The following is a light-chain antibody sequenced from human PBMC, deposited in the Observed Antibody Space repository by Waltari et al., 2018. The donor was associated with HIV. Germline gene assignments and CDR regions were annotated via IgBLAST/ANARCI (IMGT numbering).Light chain of an antibody. V-gene: IGLV2-8*01. CDR3: SSYAGGNTFGV. CDR1: SSDAGGYDY. Sequence: QSALTQPPSASGSPGQSVAISCAGTSSDAGGYDYVSWYQQHPGKAPKLLIEEVNRRPAGVPDRFFGSKSGDTASLTVSGRQAEGEADYYCSSYAGGNTFGVFGGGTKLTVL. CDR2: EVN. J-gene: IGLJ3*02.